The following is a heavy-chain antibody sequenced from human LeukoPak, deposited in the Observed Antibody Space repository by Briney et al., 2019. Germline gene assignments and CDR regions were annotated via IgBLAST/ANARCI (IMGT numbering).Heavy chain of an antibody. D-gene: IGHD5-12*01. CDR1: ESTFADYA. CDR3: AKPFYSGYDPHFDY. V-gene: IGHV3-23*01. Sequence: QPGGSRKLSFQGTESTFADYAMSWVGKPPGKGLKWVSAISGSGDGTYSADSVKGRFTISRDNSKNTLYLQVNSLRAEDTAVYYCAKPFYSGYDPHFDYWGQGTLVTVSS. J-gene: IGHJ4*02. CDR2: ISGSGDGT.